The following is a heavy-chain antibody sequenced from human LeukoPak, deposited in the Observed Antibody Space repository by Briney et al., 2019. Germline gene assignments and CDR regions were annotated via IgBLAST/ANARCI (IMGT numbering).Heavy chain of an antibody. CDR3: ARDLSMADLGWFDP. J-gene: IGHJ5*02. Sequence: SETLSLTCTVSGYCISSGYYWGWIQQPPGKGLEWIGSIYHSGSTYYNPSLKSRVTISVDTSKNQFSLKLSSVTAADTAVYYCARDLSMADLGWFDPWGQGTLVTVSS. CDR1: GYCISSGYY. V-gene: IGHV4-38-2*02. CDR2: IYHSGST. D-gene: IGHD2-8*01.